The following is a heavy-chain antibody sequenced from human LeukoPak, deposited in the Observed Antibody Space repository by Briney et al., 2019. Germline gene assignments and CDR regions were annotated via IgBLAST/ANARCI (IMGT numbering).Heavy chain of an antibody. J-gene: IGHJ3*02. CDR1: GGSFSPYH. Sequence: SETLSLTCTVSGGSFSPYHWSWIRQPPGKGLEWIGYIYYSGSTNYNPSLKSRVTISLDTSTSQFSLKLSSVTAADTAVYYCGRTNAFDIWGQGTMVTVSS. CDR2: IYYSGST. V-gene: IGHV4-59*01. CDR3: GRTNAFDI.